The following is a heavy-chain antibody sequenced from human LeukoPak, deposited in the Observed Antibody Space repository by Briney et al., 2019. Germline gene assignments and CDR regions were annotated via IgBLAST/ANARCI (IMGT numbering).Heavy chain of an antibody. CDR3: AREVLPDAFDI. CDR1: GGSISSGSYY. J-gene: IGHJ3*02. D-gene: IGHD1-1*01. Sequence: TLSLTFTVSGGSISSGSYYWSWIRQPAGKGLEWIGRIYTSGSTNYNPSLKSRVTISVDTSKNQFSLKLSSVTAADTAVYYCAREVLPDAFDIWGQGTMVTVSS. V-gene: IGHV4-61*02. CDR2: IYTSGST.